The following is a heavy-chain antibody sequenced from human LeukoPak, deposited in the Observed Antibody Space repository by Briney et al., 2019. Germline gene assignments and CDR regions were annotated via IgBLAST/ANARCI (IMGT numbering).Heavy chain of an antibody. CDR3: VRDSSLYADFDY. V-gene: IGHV3-21*01. CDR1: GFTFSSYE. Sequence: PGGSLRLSCAASGFTFSSYEMNWVRQAPGKGLEWVSSISSSSSYIYYADSVKGRFTISRDNAKNSLYLQMNSLRAEDTAVYYCVRDSSLYADFDYWGQGTLVTVSS. J-gene: IGHJ4*02. CDR2: ISSSSSYI. D-gene: IGHD2-8*01.